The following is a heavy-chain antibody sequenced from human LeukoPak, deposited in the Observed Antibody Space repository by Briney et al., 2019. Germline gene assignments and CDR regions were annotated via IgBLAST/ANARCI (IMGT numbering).Heavy chain of an antibody. D-gene: IGHD6-13*01. Sequence: PSETLSPTCTVSGGSISSYYWSWIRQPPGKGLEWIGYIYYSGSTNYNPSLKSRVTISVDTSKNQFSLKLSSVTAADTAVYYCARHGKNQQLLYFDYWGQGTLVTVSS. V-gene: IGHV4-59*08. J-gene: IGHJ4*02. CDR3: ARHGKNQQLLYFDY. CDR2: IYYSGST. CDR1: GGSISSYY.